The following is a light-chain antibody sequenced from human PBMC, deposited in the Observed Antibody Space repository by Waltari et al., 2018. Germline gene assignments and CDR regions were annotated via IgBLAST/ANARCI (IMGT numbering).Light chain of an antibody. V-gene: IGLV3-10*01. CDR2: EDI. CDR3: FSIDSSGNYRV. CDR1: ALPKNY. J-gene: IGLJ3*02. Sequence: SYELTQPPSVSVSPGQTARITCSGDALPKNYAYWYQQKSGQAPVLAIYEDIKRPTGIPERRSGSSSGTMATLTISGAQVEDEADYYCFSIDSSGNYRVFGGGTKLTVL.